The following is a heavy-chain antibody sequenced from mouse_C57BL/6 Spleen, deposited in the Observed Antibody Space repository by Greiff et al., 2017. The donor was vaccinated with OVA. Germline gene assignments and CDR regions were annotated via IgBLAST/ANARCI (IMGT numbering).Heavy chain of an antibody. J-gene: IGHJ3*01. D-gene: IGHD2-5*01. V-gene: IGHV1-82*01. CDR1: GYAFSSSW. Sequence: QVQLKESGPELVKPGASVKISCKASGYAFSSSWMNWVKQRPGKGLEWIGRIYPGDGDTIYNGKFKGKATLTADQSSSTAYMQLSSLTSEDAAVYCCATYYSNYGFAYWGQGTLVTVSA. CDR3: ATYYSNYGFAY. CDR2: IYPGDGDT.